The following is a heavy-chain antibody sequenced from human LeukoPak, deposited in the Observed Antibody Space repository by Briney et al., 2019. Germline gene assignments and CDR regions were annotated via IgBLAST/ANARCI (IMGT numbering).Heavy chain of an antibody. CDR1: GGTFNSHI. Sequence: SVKVSCKASGGTFNSHIFGWVRQAPGQGLEWMGRITPVIGTTIYAQNFQDRVTITADESASTVYMELSSLRSEDTAVYYCTRVNLRGSQYNWFDPWGLGTLVVVSS. CDR2: ITPVIGTT. CDR3: TRVNLRGSQYNWFDP. D-gene: IGHD1-26*01. J-gene: IGHJ5*02. V-gene: IGHV1-69*08.